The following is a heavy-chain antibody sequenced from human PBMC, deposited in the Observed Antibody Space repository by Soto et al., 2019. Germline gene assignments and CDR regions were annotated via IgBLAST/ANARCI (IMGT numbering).Heavy chain of an antibody. Sequence: QVQLQESGPGLVKPSQTLSLTCTVSGGSISSGGYYWSWIRQHPGKGLEWIGYISYSGSTYYNPSPKSRVTISVDTSKNQFALKLSSVTAADTAVYYCARDPLQSAYGATDGMDVWGQGTTVTVSS. D-gene: IGHD4-17*01. CDR2: ISYSGST. CDR1: GGSISSGGYY. CDR3: ARDPLQSAYGATDGMDV. V-gene: IGHV4-31*03. J-gene: IGHJ6*02.